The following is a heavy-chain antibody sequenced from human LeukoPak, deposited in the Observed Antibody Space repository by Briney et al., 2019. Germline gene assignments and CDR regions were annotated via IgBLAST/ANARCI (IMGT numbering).Heavy chain of an antibody. CDR1: GGSIINSNYY. J-gene: IGHJ4*02. Sequence: TSGTLSLTCTVTGGSIINSNYYCGWIRQPPGKGLEWIGSIYYSGTTYYNPSLRSRVTISVDTSKNQFSVKLSSVTAADTATYYCARHFRQLEAIDSWGQGTLVTVSS. CDR2: IYYSGTT. V-gene: IGHV4-39*01. D-gene: IGHD6-6*01. CDR3: ARHFRQLEAIDS.